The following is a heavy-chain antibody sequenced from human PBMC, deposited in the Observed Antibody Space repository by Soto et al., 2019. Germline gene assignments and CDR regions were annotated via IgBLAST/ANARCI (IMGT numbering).Heavy chain of an antibody. V-gene: IGHV4-4*07. CDR1: GGAISAFY. Sequence: ASETLSLTCTVSGGAISAFYWNWIRQSAGKGLEWIGRIYASGHSNYNPSLESRVSMSVDTSKHQFSLKLNSVTAADTAVYYCARSPSTSTIGTFDIWGQGTMVTVSS. CDR2: IYASGHS. J-gene: IGHJ3*02. CDR3: ARSPSTSTIGTFDI. D-gene: IGHD6-6*01.